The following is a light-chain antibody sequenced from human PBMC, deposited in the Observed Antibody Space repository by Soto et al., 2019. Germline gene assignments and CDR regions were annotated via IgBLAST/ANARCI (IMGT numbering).Light chain of an antibody. J-gene: IGKJ5*01. CDR1: QSVTRDY. CDR2: GAS. CDR3: QQYGSSPIT. V-gene: IGKV3-20*01. Sequence: EIVVSQSPGTLSVSPGGRATLSCRASQSVTRDYLGWYQQTPGQAPRLLIFGASSRATGIPDRFTGSGSGTDFTLTISRVEPEDFAVYYCQQYGSSPITFGQGTRLEIK.